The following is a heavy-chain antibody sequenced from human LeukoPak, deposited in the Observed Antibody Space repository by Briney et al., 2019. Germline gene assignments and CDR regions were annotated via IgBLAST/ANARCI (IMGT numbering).Heavy chain of an antibody. CDR1: GFTFSNYG. CDR3: AKDPVRGAIYYFDY. D-gene: IGHD3-10*01. Sequence: PGGSLRLSCAASGFTFSNYGMHWVRQAPGKGLEWVAVTSYDGSNTYYADSVKGRFTISRDNTKNTLYLQMNSLKTEDTAVCYCAKDPVRGAIYYFDYWGQGTLVSVSS. CDR2: TSYDGSNT. V-gene: IGHV3-30*18. J-gene: IGHJ4*02.